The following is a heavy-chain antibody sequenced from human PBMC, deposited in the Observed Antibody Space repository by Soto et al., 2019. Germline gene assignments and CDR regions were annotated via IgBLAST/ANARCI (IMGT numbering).Heavy chain of an antibody. CDR1: GFTFSSYA. J-gene: IGHJ4*02. CDR3: ARDGVSLCGGDCYTLTDY. Sequence: QVQLVESGGGVVQPGRSLRLSCAASGFTFSSYAMHWVRQAPGKGLEWVAVISYDGSNKYYADSVKGRFTISRDNSKNTLYLQMNSLRAEDTAVYYCARDGVSLCGGDCYTLTDYWGQGTLVTVSS. D-gene: IGHD2-21*02. V-gene: IGHV3-30-3*01. CDR2: ISYDGSNK.